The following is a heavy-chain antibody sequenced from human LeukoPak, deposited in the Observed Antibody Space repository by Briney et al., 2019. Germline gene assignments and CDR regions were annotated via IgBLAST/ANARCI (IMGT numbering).Heavy chain of an antibody. CDR1: GGSISSGDYY. Sequence: SQTLSLTCTVSGGSISSGDYYWSWIRQPPGKGLEWIGYIYYSGSTYYNPSLKSRVTISVDTSKNQFSLKLSSVTAADTAVYYCARDSGIAAAGTNYFDYWGQGTPVTVSS. CDR3: ARDSGIAAAGTNYFDY. V-gene: IGHV4-30-4*08. J-gene: IGHJ4*02. CDR2: IYYSGST. D-gene: IGHD6-13*01.